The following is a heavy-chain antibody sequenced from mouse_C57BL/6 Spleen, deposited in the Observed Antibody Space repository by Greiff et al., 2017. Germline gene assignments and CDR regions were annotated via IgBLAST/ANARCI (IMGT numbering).Heavy chain of an antibody. D-gene: IGHD1-1*01. CDR3: ARDYGSRFDY. CDR2: IYPGDGDT. Sequence: VKVVESGPELVKPGASVKISCKASGYAFSSSWMNWVKQRPGKGLEWIGRIYPGDGDTNYNGKFKGKATLTADKSSSTAYMQLSSLTSEDSAVYFCARDYGSRFDYWGQGTTLTVSS. J-gene: IGHJ2*01. V-gene: IGHV1-82*01. CDR1: GYAFSSSW.